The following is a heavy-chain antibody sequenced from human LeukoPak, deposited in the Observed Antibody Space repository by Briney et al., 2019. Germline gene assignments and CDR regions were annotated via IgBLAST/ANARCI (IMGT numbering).Heavy chain of an antibody. CDR3: AKYSTSPYITTRIGY. CDR1: GDSISSYY. Sequence: SETLSLTCTVSGDSISSYYWSWIRQPAGKGLEWNGNIYDSGSTHYNPSLKSRVTISADTSKNQFSLRLRSVTAADTAVYYCAKYSTSPYITTRIGYWGQGTLVTVSS. D-gene: IGHD6-6*01. V-gene: IGHV4-59*01. J-gene: IGHJ4*02. CDR2: IYDSGST.